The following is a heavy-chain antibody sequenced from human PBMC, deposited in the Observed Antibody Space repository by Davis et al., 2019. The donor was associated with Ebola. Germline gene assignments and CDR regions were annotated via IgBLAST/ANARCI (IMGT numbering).Heavy chain of an antibody. D-gene: IGHD3-9*01. J-gene: IGHJ4*02. CDR2: ISASGSPI. V-gene: IGHV3-48*03. Sequence: GESLKISCVTSGFTFYRYEMNWVRQAPGKGLAWVSFISASGSPIYYADSIKGRFTISRDTARSSVHLQMDSLRAEDTAIYYCARGPLTALDYWGQGTLVTVSS. CDR3: ARGPLTALDY. CDR1: GFTFYRYE.